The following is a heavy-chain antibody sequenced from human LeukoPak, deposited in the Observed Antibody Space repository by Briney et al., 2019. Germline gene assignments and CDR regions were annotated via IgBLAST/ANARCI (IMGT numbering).Heavy chain of an antibody. Sequence: ASVKVSCKASGDTFTNYYMHWVRQAPGQGLEWMGLINPTGTGTNYAQKFRGRVTLTRDTSTTTVYMELSSLRSEDTAVYYCAREESGGYFDYWGQGTPVTASS. J-gene: IGHJ4*02. CDR1: GDTFTNYY. CDR3: AREESGGYFDY. D-gene: IGHD2-8*02. V-gene: IGHV1-46*01. CDR2: INPTGTGT.